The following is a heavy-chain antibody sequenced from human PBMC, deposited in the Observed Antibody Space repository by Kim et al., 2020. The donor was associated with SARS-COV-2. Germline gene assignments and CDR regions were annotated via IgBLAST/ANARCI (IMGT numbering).Heavy chain of an antibody. Sequence: GGSLRLSCAASGFTFDDYTMHWVRQAPGKGLEWVSLISWDGGSTYYADSVKGRFTISRDNSKNSLYLQMNSLRTEDTALYYCAKADSTTRVAGTSHYYYYGMDVWGQGTTVTVSS. CDR3: AKADSTTRVAGTSHYYYYGMDV. V-gene: IGHV3-43*01. CDR2: ISWDGGST. D-gene: IGHD6-19*01. CDR1: GFTFDDYT. J-gene: IGHJ6*02.